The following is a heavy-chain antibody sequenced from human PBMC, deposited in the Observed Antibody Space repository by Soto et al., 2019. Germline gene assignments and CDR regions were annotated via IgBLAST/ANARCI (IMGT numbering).Heavy chain of an antibody. CDR2: IDPSDSYT. D-gene: IGHD6-13*01. CDR1: GYSFTSYW. J-gene: IGHJ6*02. CDR3: ARLGAREQQLFWYGMDV. V-gene: IGHV5-10-1*01. Sequence: LGESLKISCNGSGYSFTSYWISWVRQMPGKGLEWMGRIDPSDSYTNYSPSFQGHVTISADKSISTAYLQWSSLKASDTAMYYCARLGAREQQLFWYGMDVWGQGTTVTVSS.